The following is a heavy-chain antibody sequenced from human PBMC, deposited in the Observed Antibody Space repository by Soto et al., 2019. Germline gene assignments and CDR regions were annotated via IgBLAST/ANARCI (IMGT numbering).Heavy chain of an antibody. J-gene: IGHJ4*02. V-gene: IGHV3-23*01. CDR2: ISPHVSNT. Sequence: PXVSLRLSCAASGFTFSTYAMTWVRQAPGTGLQWVASISPHVSNTHYADSVKGRFTISRDNSRNTFYLQMDSLRVEDTALYYCARDAGGFEVPIINYFDSWGQGTLVTVSS. CDR1: GFTFSTYA. D-gene: IGHD3-10*01. CDR3: ARDAGGFEVPIINYFDS.